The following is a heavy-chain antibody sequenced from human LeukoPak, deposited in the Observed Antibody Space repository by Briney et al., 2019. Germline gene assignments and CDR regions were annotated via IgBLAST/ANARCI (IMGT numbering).Heavy chain of an antibody. CDR3: ARASSGWYGY. D-gene: IGHD6-19*01. CDR2: ISSNGGST. J-gene: IGHJ4*02. Sequence: GGSLRLSCVVSGFTFSSYAMHWVRQAPGKGLEYVSAISSNGGSTYYANSVKGRFTISRDNSKNTLYLQMGSLRVEDMAVYYCARASSGWYGYWGQGTLVTISS. V-gene: IGHV3-64*01. CDR1: GFTFSSYA.